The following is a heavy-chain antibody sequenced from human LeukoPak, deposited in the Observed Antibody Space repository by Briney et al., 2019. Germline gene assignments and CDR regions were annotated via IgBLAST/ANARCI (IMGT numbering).Heavy chain of an antibody. Sequence: PSETLSLTCAVYGGSFSGYYWSWIRQPPGKGLEWIGEINHSGSTNYNPSLKSRVTISVDTSKNQFSLKLSSVTAADTAVYYCARPDSSGSPFHYWGQGTLVTVSS. V-gene: IGHV4-34*01. J-gene: IGHJ4*02. D-gene: IGHD3-10*01. CDR3: ARPDSSGSPFHY. CDR1: GGSFSGYY. CDR2: INHSGST.